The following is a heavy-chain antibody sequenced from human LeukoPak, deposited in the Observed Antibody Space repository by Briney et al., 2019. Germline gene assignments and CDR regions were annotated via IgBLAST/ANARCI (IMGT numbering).Heavy chain of an antibody. J-gene: IGHJ4*02. CDR2: ISFSGGGI. CDR1: AFPFNNYA. Sequence: GGSLRLSCAASAFPFNNYAMSWVRQAPGKGLEWVSQISFSGGGIHYADSVKGRFTISRDNSKNILYLQMNSLSAEDTALYYCTKHGDPDYWGQGTLVTVSS. CDR3: TKHGDPDY. D-gene: IGHD2-21*02. V-gene: IGHV3-23*01.